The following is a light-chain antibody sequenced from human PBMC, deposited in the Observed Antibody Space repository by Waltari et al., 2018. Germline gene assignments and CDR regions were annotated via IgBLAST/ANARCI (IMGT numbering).Light chain of an antibody. Sequence: DIQMTQSPSTLSASVGDRVTITCRASQSISDWLAWYQQKPGKAPKLLIQKASTLKSGVPSRCSGSGSGTEFTLTVTSLQPDDVATYFCQQYSSELYTFGQGTKLEI. CDR1: QSISDW. CDR3: QQYSSELYT. V-gene: IGKV1-5*03. J-gene: IGKJ2*01. CDR2: KAS.